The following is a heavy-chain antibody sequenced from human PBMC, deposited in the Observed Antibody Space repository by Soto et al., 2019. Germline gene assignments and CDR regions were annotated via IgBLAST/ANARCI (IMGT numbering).Heavy chain of an antibody. CDR2: ISSSSSYI. CDR3: ARGQDIVVVVAALNWFDP. CDR1: GFTFSSYS. V-gene: IGHV3-21*01. Sequence: EVQLVESGGGLVKPGGSLRLSCAASGFTFSSYSMNWVRQAPGKGLEWVSSISSSSSYIYYADSVKGRFTISRDNAKNSLYLQMNSLRAEDTAVYYCARGQDIVVVVAALNWFDPWGQGTLVTVSS. D-gene: IGHD2-15*01. J-gene: IGHJ5*02.